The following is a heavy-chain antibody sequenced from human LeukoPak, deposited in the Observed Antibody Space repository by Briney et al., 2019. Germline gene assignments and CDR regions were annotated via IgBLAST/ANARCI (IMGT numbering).Heavy chain of an antibody. CDR1: GFTVSNDY. J-gene: IGHJ4*02. V-gene: IGHV3-53*01. Sequence: PLGSPGPSFAASGFTVSNDYMSWVRQAPGKGLEWVSVIYGAGATYYADSVRGRFTISRDNSENTLFLQMNSLRAEDTAVYYCTRLLPSSKHYFESWGQGTLVTVSS. CDR3: TRLLPSSKHYFES. CDR2: IYGAGAT. D-gene: IGHD5/OR15-5a*01.